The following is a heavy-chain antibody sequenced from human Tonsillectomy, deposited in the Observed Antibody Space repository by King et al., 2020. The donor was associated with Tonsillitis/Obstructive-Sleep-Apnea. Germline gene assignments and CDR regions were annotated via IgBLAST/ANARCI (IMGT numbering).Heavy chain of an antibody. CDR1: GYTFTSYD. CDR2: MNPNSGNT. V-gene: IGHV1-8*01. D-gene: IGHD1-26*01. CDR3: ARGAYSGSYYYYYYYYMDV. Sequence: VQLVESGAEVKKPGASVKVSCKASGYTFTSYDINWVRQATGQGLEWMGWMNPNSGNTGYAQKFQGRVTMTRNTSISTAYMELSSLRSEDTAVYYCARGAYSGSYYYYYYYYMDVWGEGTTVTVSS. J-gene: IGHJ6*03.